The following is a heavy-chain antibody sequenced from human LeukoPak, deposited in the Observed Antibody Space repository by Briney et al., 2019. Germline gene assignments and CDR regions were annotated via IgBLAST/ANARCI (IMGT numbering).Heavy chain of an antibody. CDR3: AREPYYLGT. Sequence: SETLSLTCAVSGGSISSGGYSWSWIRQPPGKGLEWIGYIYYSGSTYYNPSLKSRVTISVDTSKNQFSLKLSSVTAADTAVYYCAREPYYLGTWGQGTLVTVSS. J-gene: IGHJ5*02. CDR1: GGSISSGGYS. D-gene: IGHD3-10*01. CDR2: IYYSGST. V-gene: IGHV4-30-4*07.